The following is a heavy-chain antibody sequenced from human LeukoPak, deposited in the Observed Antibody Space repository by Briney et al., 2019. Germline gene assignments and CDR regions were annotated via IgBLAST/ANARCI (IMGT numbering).Heavy chain of an antibody. V-gene: IGHV3-15*01. CDR2: IKSNTDGGTT. CDR3: ATEYYGAYNY. J-gene: IGHJ4*02. D-gene: IGHD4-17*01. Sequence: TGGSLRLSCAASGFSFSNAWMSWVRQAPGKGLEWTGRIKSNTDGGTTDYAAPVRGRFAISRDDSKNTLYLQMNSLKTEDTAVYYCATEYYGAYNYWGQGILVTVSS. CDR1: GFSFSNAW.